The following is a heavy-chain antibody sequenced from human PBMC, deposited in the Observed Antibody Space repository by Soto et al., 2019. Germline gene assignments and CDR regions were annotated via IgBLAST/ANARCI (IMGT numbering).Heavy chain of an antibody. V-gene: IGHV2-5*02. Sequence: SGPTLVNPTQTLTLTCTFSGFSLSTTGVGVGWVRQPPGKALECLALIYWDDDKRYSPSLKNRLTITKDTSKNQVVLTMANIDPVDTGTYYCVRRPSDWPYFDYWGQGTLVTVSS. CDR1: GFSLSTTGVG. CDR2: IYWDDDK. CDR3: VRRPSDWPYFDY. D-gene: IGHD3-9*01. J-gene: IGHJ4*02.